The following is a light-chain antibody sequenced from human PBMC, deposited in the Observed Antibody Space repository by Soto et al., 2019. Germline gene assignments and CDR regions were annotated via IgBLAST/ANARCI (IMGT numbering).Light chain of an antibody. V-gene: IGKV3-20*01. CDR2: GSS. CDR3: QQYGSSPPYT. CDR1: QSVRKNT. Sequence: EVVLTQSPGTLSLSPGERASLSCRASQSVRKNTLAWYRQKPGQSPKLLIFGSSDRATGIPDRFSGSGSGTDFTLTISRLEPEDFAVYYCQQYGSSPPYTFGQGTKLEIK. J-gene: IGKJ2*01.